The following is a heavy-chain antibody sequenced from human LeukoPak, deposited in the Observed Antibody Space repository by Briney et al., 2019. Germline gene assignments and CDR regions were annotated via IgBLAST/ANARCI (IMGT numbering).Heavy chain of an antibody. CDR1: GFTFSSYA. Sequence: PGGSLRLSCAASGFTFSSYAMSWVRQAPGKGLEWVSGISTRGSSTYYADSVKGQFTSSRDNSENTLYLQMDSLRAEDTAVYYCAKDVATTGTRRFDYWGQGTLVTVSS. J-gene: IGHJ4*02. CDR3: AKDVATTGTRRFDY. D-gene: IGHD6-13*01. CDR2: ISTRGSST. V-gene: IGHV3-23*01.